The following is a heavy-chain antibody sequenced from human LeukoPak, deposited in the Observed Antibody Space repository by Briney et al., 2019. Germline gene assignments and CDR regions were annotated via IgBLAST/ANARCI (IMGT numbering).Heavy chain of an antibody. CDR1: GFTFSSYA. CDR3: AVYYDISLGYWFDP. V-gene: IGHV3-23*01. CDR2: ISGSGGST. D-gene: IGHD3-9*01. Sequence: PGGSLRLSCAASGFTFSSYAMSWVRQAPGEGLEWVSAISGSGGSTYYADSVKGRFTISRDNSKNTLYLQMNSLRAEDTAVYYCAVYYDISLGYWFDPWGQGTLVTVSS. J-gene: IGHJ5*02.